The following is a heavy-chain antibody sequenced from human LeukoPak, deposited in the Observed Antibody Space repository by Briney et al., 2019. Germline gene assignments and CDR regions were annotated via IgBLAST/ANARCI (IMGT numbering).Heavy chain of an antibody. J-gene: IGHJ5*02. V-gene: IGHV4-34*01. CDR1: GGSFSGYY. Sequence: SETLSLTCAVYGGSFSGYYWSWIRQPPGKGLEWIGEINHSGSTNYNPSLKSRVTISVDTSKDQSSLKLSSVTAADTAVYYCARGNIVVVPAAPANWFDPWGQGTLVTVSS. CDR3: ARGNIVVVPAAPANWFDP. D-gene: IGHD2-2*01. CDR2: INHSGST.